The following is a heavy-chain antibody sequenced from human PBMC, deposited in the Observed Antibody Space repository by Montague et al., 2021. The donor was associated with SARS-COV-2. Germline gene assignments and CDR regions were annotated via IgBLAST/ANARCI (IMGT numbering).Heavy chain of an antibody. CDR3: VREKAGGVSNVFDI. V-gene: IGHV4-38-2*02. CDR1: GFSIGSGDY. CDR2: IYHSGTT. D-gene: IGHD3-3*02. J-gene: IGHJ3*02. Sequence: SETLSLTCTVSGFSIGSGDYWGWIRQPPGKGLVWFRSIYHSGTTYYNQSLQSRLTRSIDTSTNQFSLRLTSVTAADTAVFFCVREKAGGVSNVFDIWGQGTTVTVSS.